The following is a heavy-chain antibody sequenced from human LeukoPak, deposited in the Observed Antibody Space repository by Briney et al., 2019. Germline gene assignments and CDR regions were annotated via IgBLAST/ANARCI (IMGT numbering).Heavy chain of an antibody. J-gene: IGHJ2*01. CDR1: GGSFSSNY. Sequence: SETLSLTCTVSGGSFSSNYWSWIRQPPGKGLEWIGYMYYTGSTDYNPSLKSRVTISVDTSKNQFSLKLSSVTAADTAVYYCARWDITSDWYFDLWGRGTLVTVSS. V-gene: IGHV4-59*08. CDR2: MYYTGST. CDR3: ARWDITSDWYFDL. D-gene: IGHD2-15*01.